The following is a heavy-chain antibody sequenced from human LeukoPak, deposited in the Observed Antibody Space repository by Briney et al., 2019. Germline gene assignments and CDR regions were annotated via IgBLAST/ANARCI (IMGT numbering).Heavy chain of an antibody. J-gene: IGHJ4*02. CDR1: GGSISSSSYY. CDR3: ARRYYYDSSGYYSH. D-gene: IGHD3-22*01. Sequence: PSETLSLTCTVSGGSISSSSYYWGWIRQPPGKGLEWIGSIYYSGSTYYNPSLKSRVTISVDTSKNQFSLKLSSVTAADTAVYYCARRYYYDSSGYYSHWGQGTLVTVSS. CDR2: IYYSGST. V-gene: IGHV4-39*01.